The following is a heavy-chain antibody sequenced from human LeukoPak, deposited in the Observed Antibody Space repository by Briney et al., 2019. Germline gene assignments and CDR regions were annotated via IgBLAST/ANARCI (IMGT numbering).Heavy chain of an antibody. V-gene: IGHV3-53*01. CDR2: IYSGGST. Sequence: GGSLRLSCAASGLTFSNYWMDWVRQAPGKGLEWVSVIYSGGSTYYADSVKGRFTISRDNSKNTLYLQMNSLRAEDTAVYYCARSEARYNWFDPWGQGTLVTVSS. CDR3: ARSEARYNWFDP. CDR1: GLTFSNYW. J-gene: IGHJ5*02.